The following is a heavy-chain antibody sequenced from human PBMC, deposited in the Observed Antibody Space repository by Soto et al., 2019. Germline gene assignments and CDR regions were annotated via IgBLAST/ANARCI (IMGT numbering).Heavy chain of an antibody. CDR1: GDSMSSYY. CDR2: IYYKGST. Sequence: QVQLQESGPGLVKPSETLSLTCSVSGDSMSSYYWSWIRQSPGKGLEWIGYIYYKGSTSYNPSLKSRVTISIDKSKNQFSLRLTSVTAADTAVYYCARDSRDDPPDYWGQGTLVTVSP. CDR3: ARDSRDDPPDY. V-gene: IGHV4-59*13. J-gene: IGHJ4*02.